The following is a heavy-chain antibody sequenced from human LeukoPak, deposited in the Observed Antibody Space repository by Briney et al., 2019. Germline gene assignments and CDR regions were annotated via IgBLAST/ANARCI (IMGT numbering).Heavy chain of an antibody. CDR3: ARHTLVGARNAFDI. Sequence: PSETLSLTCTVSGGSISSHYWSWIRQPPGKRLEWIGYSYYSGSTNYNPSLKSRVAISVDTSKSQFSLSLSSVSATDTAVYYCARHTLVGARNAFDIWGQGTMVTISS. CDR2: SYYSGST. D-gene: IGHD1-26*01. V-gene: IGHV4-59*08. CDR1: GGSISSHY. J-gene: IGHJ3*02.